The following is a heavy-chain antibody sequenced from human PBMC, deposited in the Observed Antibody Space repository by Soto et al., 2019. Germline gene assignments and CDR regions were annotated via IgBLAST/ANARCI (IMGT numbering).Heavy chain of an antibody. V-gene: IGHV4-39*01. CDR1: GGSISSSTSY. CDR3: ARPVNYYYYYMDV. J-gene: IGHJ6*03. CDR2: INYSGST. Sequence: SETLSLTCTVSGGSISSSTSYWGWIRQPPGKGLEWIGSINYSGSTYYRPSLKSRVTISADTSKNQFSLKLSSVTAADTAVYYCARPVNYYYYYMDVWGKGTMVTVSS.